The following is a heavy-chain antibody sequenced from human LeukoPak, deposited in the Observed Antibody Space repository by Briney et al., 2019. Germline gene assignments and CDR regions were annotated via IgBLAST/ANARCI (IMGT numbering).Heavy chain of an antibody. Sequence: GGSLRLSCAASGFTFSSYSMNWVRQAPGKGLEWVSSISSSSSYIYYADSVKGRFTISRDNAKNSLYLQMNSLRAEDTAVYYCARDGEITMVRGSNYFDYWGQGTLVTVSS. V-gene: IGHV3-21*01. D-gene: IGHD3-10*01. CDR1: GFTFSSYS. J-gene: IGHJ4*02. CDR3: ARDGEITMVRGSNYFDY. CDR2: ISSSSSYI.